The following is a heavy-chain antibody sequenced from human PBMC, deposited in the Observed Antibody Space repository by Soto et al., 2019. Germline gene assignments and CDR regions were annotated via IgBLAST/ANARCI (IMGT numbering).Heavy chain of an antibody. D-gene: IGHD3-22*01. V-gene: IGHV5-10-1*01. CDR2: IDPSDSQT. CDR3: ARQIYDSDTGPNFQYYFDS. J-gene: IGHJ4*02. Sequence: PGESLKISCKGSGYSFAGDWITWLRQKPGKGLEWIGRIDPSDSQTYYSPSFRGHVTIPVTKSITTVFLQWSSLRASDTAMYYCARQIYDSDTGPNFQYYFDSWGQGTPVTVSS. CDR1: GYSFAGDW.